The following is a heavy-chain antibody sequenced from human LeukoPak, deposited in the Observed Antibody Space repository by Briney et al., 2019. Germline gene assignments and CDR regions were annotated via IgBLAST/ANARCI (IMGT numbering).Heavy chain of an antibody. D-gene: IGHD1-1*01. CDR3: ARHKLRYNWFDP. J-gene: IGHJ5*02. Sequence: PSETLSLTCAVYGGSFSGYYWSWIRQPPGKGLEWIGEINHSGSTNYNPSLKSRVTISVDTSKNQLSLKLSSVTAADTAVYYCARHKLRYNWFDPWGQGTLVTVSS. V-gene: IGHV4-34*01. CDR2: INHSGST. CDR1: GGSFSGYY.